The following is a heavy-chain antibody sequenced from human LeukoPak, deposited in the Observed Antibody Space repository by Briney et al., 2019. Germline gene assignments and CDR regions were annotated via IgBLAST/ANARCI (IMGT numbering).Heavy chain of an antibody. D-gene: IGHD3-9*01. J-gene: IGHJ6*02. CDR1: GFTFSSYS. V-gene: IGHV3-21*01. CDR2: ISSSSSYI. Sequence: GGSLRLSCAASGFTFSSYSMNWVRQAPGKGLEWVSSISSSSSYIYYADSVKGRFTISRDNAKNSLYLQMNSLRDEDTAVYYCARDGGDVLRYFDWSNYYGMDVWGQGTTVTVSS. CDR3: ARDGGDVLRYFDWSNYYGMDV.